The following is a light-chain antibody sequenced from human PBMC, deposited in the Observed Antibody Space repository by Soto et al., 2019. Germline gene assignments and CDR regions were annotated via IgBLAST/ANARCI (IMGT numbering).Light chain of an antibody. J-gene: IGLJ1*01. V-gene: IGLV2-14*01. CDR3: SSYTSSTNYV. Sequence: QSALTQPASVSGSPGQSITISCTGTSSDAGNYNYVSWYQQHPGKAPKLMIYEVSNRPSGVSNRFSGSKSGNTASLTISGLQAEDEADYYCSSYTSSTNYVFGAGTKVTVL. CDR1: SSDAGNYNY. CDR2: EVS.